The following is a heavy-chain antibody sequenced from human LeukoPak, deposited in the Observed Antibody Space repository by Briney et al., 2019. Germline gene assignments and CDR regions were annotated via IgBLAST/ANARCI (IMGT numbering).Heavy chain of an antibody. Sequence: GGSLRLSCAASGFTFSSYAMSWVRQAPGKGLEWVSAISGSGGSTYYADSVKGRFTISRDNSKNTLYLQMNSLRAEDTAVYYRAKDTSSSWYDPYYGMDVWGQGTTVTVSS. V-gene: IGHV3-23*01. CDR1: GFTFSSYA. CDR2: ISGSGGST. J-gene: IGHJ6*02. CDR3: AKDTSSSWYDPYYGMDV. D-gene: IGHD6-13*01.